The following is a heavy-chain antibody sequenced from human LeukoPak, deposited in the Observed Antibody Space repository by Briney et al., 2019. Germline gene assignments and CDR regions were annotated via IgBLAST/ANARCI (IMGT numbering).Heavy chain of an antibody. CDR1: GGSISSYY. Sequence: SETLSLTCTVSGGSISSYYWSWIRQPPGKGLEWIGYIFYSGSTNYNPSLKSRVTISVDTSKNQFSLKLSSVTAADTAMYYCARGAHKSFIRKEIRWFDPWGQGTLVTVSS. D-gene: IGHD5-24*01. CDR2: IFYSGST. CDR3: ARGAHKSFIRKEIRWFDP. J-gene: IGHJ5*02. V-gene: IGHV4-59*01.